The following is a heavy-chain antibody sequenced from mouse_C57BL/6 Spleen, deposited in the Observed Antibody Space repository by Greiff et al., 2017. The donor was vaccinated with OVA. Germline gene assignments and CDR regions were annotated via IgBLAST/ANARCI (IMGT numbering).Heavy chain of an antibody. V-gene: IGHV1-81*01. CDR2: IYPRSGNT. D-gene: IGHD2-5*01. CDR3: ARSGYYSNYVGYYAMDY. J-gene: IGHJ4*01. CDR1: GYTFTSYG. Sequence: VKLMESGAELARPGASVKLSCKASGYTFTSYGISWVKQRTGQGLEWIGEIYPRSGNTYYNEKFKGKATLTADKSSSTAYMELRSLTSEDSAVYFCARSGYYSNYVGYYAMDYWGQGTSVTVSS.